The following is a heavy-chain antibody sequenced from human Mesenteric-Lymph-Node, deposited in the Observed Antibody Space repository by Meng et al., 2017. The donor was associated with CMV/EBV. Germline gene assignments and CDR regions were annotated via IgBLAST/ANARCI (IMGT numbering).Heavy chain of an antibody. CDR2: INPNSGGT. J-gene: IGHJ6*02. D-gene: IGHD3-3*01. CDR3: ARDQRGTLTIFGVANGMDV. Sequence: ASVKVSCKASGYPFTGYYMHWVRQAPGQGLEWMGWINPNSGGTNYAQKFQGRVTMTRDTSISTAYMELSRLRSDDTAVYYCARDQRGTLTIFGVANGMDVWGQGTTVTVSS. CDR1: GYPFTGYY. V-gene: IGHV1-2*02.